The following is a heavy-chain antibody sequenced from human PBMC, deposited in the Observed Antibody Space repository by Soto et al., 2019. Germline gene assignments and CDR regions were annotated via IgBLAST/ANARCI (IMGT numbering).Heavy chain of an antibody. D-gene: IGHD1-1*01. V-gene: IGHV2-5*02. J-gene: IGHJ4*01. Sequence: QITLKESGPTLVKPTQTLTLTCTFSGFSLTSSEMGVGWIRQPAGKALEWLALIYWDDDELYSPSLRSRLAITGATSKNEVVLTMTNMDPTDTATYFCARRGRWNHLDYWGQGTLVTVSS. CDR2: IYWDDDE. CDR3: ARRGRWNHLDY. CDR1: GFSLTSSEMG.